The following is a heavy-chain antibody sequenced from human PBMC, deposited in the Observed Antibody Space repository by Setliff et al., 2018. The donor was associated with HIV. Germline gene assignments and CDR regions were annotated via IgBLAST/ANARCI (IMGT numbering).Heavy chain of an antibody. J-gene: IGHJ5*02. V-gene: IGHV4-59*02. CDR3: ANGGATSHWLGP. CDR2: ILDTGSP. Sequence: PSETLSLTCTVSGASVTTHSWSWIRQSPETGLEWIAFILDTGSPNYSSSFKSRVTISFDTSMNQFPLKLTSVTAADTAKCYCANGGATSHWLGPWGKGILVTVSS. D-gene: IGHD3-16*01. CDR1: GASVTTHS.